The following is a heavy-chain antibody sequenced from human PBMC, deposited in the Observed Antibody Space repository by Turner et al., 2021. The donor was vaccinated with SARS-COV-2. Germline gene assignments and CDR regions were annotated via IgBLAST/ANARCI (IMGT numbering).Heavy chain of an antibody. V-gene: IGHV1-2*02. Sequence: QVQLVQSGAEVKAPGASVKVSCKASGYTFTDYYIHWVRQAPGQGLEWMGWIGPSSGGTNYAQRFQGRITMTRDTSISTAYMELSRLRSDDTAVYYCAREGAPVSSSSRVWFDPWGQGTLVTVS. J-gene: IGHJ5*02. CDR1: GYTFTDYY. CDR3: AREGAPVSSSSRVWFDP. CDR2: IGPSSGGT. D-gene: IGHD6-6*01.